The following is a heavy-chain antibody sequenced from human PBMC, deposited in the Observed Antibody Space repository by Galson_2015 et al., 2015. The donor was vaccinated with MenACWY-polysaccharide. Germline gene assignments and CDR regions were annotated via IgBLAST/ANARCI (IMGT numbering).Heavy chain of an antibody. V-gene: IGHV3-23*01. CDR1: GFDFSSYA. J-gene: IGHJ4*02. D-gene: IGHD3-22*01. CDR3: ATDPKGTDSRWYDY. Sequence: SLRLSCAASGFDFSSYAMSWVRQAPGKGLEWVSTMSGRRAYTYYADSVKGRFTISRDNSKNTLYLQMSNLRADDTAIYSRATDPKGTDSRWYDYWGQGTLVTVSS. CDR2: MSGRRAYT.